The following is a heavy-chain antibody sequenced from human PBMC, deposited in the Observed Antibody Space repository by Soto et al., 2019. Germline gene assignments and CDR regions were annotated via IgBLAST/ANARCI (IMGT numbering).Heavy chain of an antibody. Sequence: EVQLVESGGGLVPPGGAVRLSCAASGFTFSSYGMHWVRQAPGKGLEYVSAITGNGGSTYYANSVKGRFTISRDNSKNTLYLQMGSLRADDMAVYYCARGRKDDYGDPGDFDYWGQGTLVTVSS. D-gene: IGHD4-17*01. CDR3: ARGRKDDYGDPGDFDY. J-gene: IGHJ4*02. V-gene: IGHV3-64*01. CDR2: ITGNGGST. CDR1: GFTFSSYG.